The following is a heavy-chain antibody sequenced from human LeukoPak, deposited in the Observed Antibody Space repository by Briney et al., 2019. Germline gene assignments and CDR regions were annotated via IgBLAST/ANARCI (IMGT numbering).Heavy chain of an antibody. J-gene: IGHJ4*02. Sequence: GRSLRLSCAASGFTFSSYGMHRVRQAPGKGLEWVAVISYDGSNKYYADSVKGRFTISRDNSKNTLYLQMNSLRAEDTAVYYCAKPFDDSSGYYSDYWGQGTLVTVSS. D-gene: IGHD3-22*01. CDR1: GFTFSSYG. V-gene: IGHV3-30*18. CDR2: ISYDGSNK. CDR3: AKPFDDSSGYYSDY.